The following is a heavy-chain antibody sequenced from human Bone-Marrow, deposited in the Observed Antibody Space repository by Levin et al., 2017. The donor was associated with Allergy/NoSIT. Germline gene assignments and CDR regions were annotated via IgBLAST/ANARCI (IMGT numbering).Heavy chain of an antibody. Sequence: GESLKISCAASGFTFSYYGMHWVRQAPGKGLEWVAIISSDETKKYYADSVKGRFTISRDNSKNTLYLQMNSLRAEDTAVYYCAKGGYSFDYWGQGTLVTASS. CDR3: AKGGYSFDY. D-gene: IGHD5-12*01. J-gene: IGHJ4*02. CDR2: ISSDETKK. V-gene: IGHV3-30*18. CDR1: GFTFSYYG.